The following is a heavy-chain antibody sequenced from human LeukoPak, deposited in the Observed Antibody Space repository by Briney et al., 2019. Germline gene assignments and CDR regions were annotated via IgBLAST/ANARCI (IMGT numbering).Heavy chain of an antibody. CDR3: ARAFSSGWADY. Sequence: GGSLRLSCAASGFTFSSYWMTWVRQAPGKGLEWVANIKQDGSEKYYVNSVKGRFTISRDNAKNSLYLQMTSLRAEDTAVYYCARAFSSGWADYWGQGTLVTVSS. V-gene: IGHV3-7*01. CDR1: GFTFSSYW. J-gene: IGHJ4*02. CDR2: IKQDGSEK. D-gene: IGHD6-19*01.